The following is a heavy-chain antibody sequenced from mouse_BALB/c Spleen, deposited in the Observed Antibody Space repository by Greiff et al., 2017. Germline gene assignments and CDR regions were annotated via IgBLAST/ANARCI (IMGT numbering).Heavy chain of an antibody. J-gene: IGHJ4*01. D-gene: IGHD3-1*01. CDR2: IYPGDGDT. CDR3: ARQLGLRYYYAMDY. Sequence: VQLQESGPELVKPGASVKISCKASGYAFSSSWMNWVKQRPGQGLEWIGRIYPGDGDTNYNGKFKGKATLTADKSSSTAYMQLSSLTSVDSAVYFCARQLGLRYYYAMDYWGQGTSVTVSS. CDR1: GYAFSSSW. V-gene: IGHV1-82*01.